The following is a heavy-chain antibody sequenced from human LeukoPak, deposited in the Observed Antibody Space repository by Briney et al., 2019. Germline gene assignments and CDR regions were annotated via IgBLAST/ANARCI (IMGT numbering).Heavy chain of an antibody. Sequence: SETLSLTCTVSGVSVTIAPYYWSWIRQPPGKGLEWIGHIYNSGSPNYKSSLKSRVTMSMDTSKNQLSLKLSSVTAADTAIYYCARDLYRPFYFDYWGQGILVTVSS. CDR2: IYNSGSP. J-gene: IGHJ4*02. D-gene: IGHD1-26*01. CDR1: GVSVTIAPYY. V-gene: IGHV4-61*01. CDR3: ARDLYRPFYFDY.